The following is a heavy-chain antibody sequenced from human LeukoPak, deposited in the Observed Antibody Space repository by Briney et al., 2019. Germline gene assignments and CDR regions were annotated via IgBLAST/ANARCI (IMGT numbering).Heavy chain of an antibody. CDR3: ARVGTVDIVAVPHDY. V-gene: IGHV1-18*01. CDR2: ISAYNGNT. CDR1: GYTFTSYC. D-gene: IGHD5-12*01. Sequence: ASVKVSCKASGYTFTSYCTSWVRQAPGQGLEWMGWISAYNGNTNYAQKLQGRVTMTTDTSTSTAYMELRSLRSDDTAVYYCARVGTVDIVAVPHDYWGQGTLVTVSS. J-gene: IGHJ4*02.